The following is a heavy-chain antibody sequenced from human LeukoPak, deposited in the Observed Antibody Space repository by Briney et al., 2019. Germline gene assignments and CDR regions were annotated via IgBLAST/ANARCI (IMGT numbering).Heavy chain of an antibody. Sequence: PGGSLRLSCAASGFTFSSYSMNWVRQAPGKGLKWVSSISSSSSYIYYADSVKGRFTISRDNAKNSLYLQMNSLRAEDTAVSYCASTRGMDVYYYGSGSYSTDAFDIWGQGTMVTVSS. CDR1: GFTFSSYS. D-gene: IGHD3-10*01. CDR2: ISSSSSYI. J-gene: IGHJ3*02. CDR3: ASTRGMDVYYYGSGSYSTDAFDI. V-gene: IGHV3-21*01.